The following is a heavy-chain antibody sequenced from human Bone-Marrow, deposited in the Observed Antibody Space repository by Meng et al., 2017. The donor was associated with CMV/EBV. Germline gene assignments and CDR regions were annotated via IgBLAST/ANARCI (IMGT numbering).Heavy chain of an antibody. D-gene: IGHD3-3*01. CDR1: GLTFPNAW. V-gene: IGHV3-15*01. Sequence: GESLKISCAVSGLTFPNAWMSWVRQSPGKGLEWVGRIKSEIDGGTIDYAAPVKGRFTISRDDSRKTLYLQMNSLRAEDTAVYYCARDSHPPGFWSGYRPAGFDYWGQGTLVTGSS. CDR2: IKSEIDGGTI. CDR3: ARDSHPPGFWSGYRPAGFDY. J-gene: IGHJ4*02.